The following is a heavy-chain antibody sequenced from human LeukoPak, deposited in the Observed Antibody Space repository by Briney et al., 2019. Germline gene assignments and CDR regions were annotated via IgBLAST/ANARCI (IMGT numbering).Heavy chain of an antibody. CDR3: ARGVEDFWSGYYRYYYYYMDV. V-gene: IGHV6-1*01. J-gene: IGHJ6*03. Sequence: SQTLSLTCAISGDSVSSNSAAWNWIRQSPSRGLEWLGRTYYRSKWYNDYAVSVKSRITINPDTSKNQFSLQLSSVTAADTAVYYCARGVEDFWSGYYRYYYYYMDVWGKGTTVTVSS. CDR2: TYYRSKWYN. D-gene: IGHD3-3*01. CDR1: GDSVSSNSAA.